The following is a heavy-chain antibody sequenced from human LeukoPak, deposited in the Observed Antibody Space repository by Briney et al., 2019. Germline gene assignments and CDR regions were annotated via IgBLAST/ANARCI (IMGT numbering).Heavy chain of an antibody. CDR3: ARQAYHSYGHPHYFDY. CDR1: GGSISSSSYY. Sequence: SETLSLTCTVSGGSISSSSYYWGWIRQPPGKGLEWIRNIYYSGSTYYSPSLKGRVTISVDTSKNQFSLKLSSVTAADTAVYYCARQAYHSYGHPHYFDYWGQGTLVTVSS. J-gene: IGHJ4*02. V-gene: IGHV4-39*07. CDR2: IYYSGST. D-gene: IGHD5-18*01.